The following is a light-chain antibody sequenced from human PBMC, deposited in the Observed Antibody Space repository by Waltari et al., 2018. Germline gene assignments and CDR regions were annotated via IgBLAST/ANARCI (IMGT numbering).Light chain of an antibody. J-gene: IGKJ5*01. V-gene: IGKV3D-15*01. Sequence: EVVMTQSPDTLSVSPGGRATLSCRASQSIATNLAWYPQRRRQAPRLLIFDASTRATSISGRFSGSGSGTEFTLTISSLQSADSAVYYCQQYNRWPPITFGQGTRLEIK. CDR3: QQYNRWPPIT. CDR1: QSIATN. CDR2: DAS.